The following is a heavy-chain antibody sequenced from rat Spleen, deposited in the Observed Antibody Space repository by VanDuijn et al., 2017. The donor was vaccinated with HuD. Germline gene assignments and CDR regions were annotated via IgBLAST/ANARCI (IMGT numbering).Heavy chain of an antibody. CDR3: TRESLAYYFDY. V-gene: IGHV5-31*01. Sequence: EVQLMESGGGLVQPGRSLKLSCVGSEFTFNRYWMTWIRQAPGKGLEWIASIAKAGDGTYYSDSVKGRFSVARDNVKRTLYLQMNSLRSEDTATYYCTRESLAYYFDYWGQGVMVTVSS. CDR2: IAKAGDGT. J-gene: IGHJ2*01. CDR1: EFTFNRYW.